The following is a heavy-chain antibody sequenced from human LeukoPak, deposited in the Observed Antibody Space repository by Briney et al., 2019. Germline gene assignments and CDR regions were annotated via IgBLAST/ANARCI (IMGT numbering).Heavy chain of an antibody. CDR2: IYYSGST. D-gene: IGHD6-13*01. Sequence: SETLSLTCTVSGGSISSSSYYWGWIRQPPGKGLEWIGGIYYSGSTYYNPSLKSRVTISVDTSKNQFSLKLSSVTAADTAVYFCARDSSSWLDYFDYWGQGTLVTVSS. J-gene: IGHJ4*02. CDR3: ARDSSSWLDYFDY. CDR1: GGSISSSSYY. V-gene: IGHV4-39*07.